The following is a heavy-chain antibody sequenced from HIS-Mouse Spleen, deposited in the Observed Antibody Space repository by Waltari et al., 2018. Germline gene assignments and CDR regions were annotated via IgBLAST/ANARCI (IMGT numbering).Heavy chain of an antibody. Sequence: QVQLQQWGAGLLKPSETLSLTCAVYGGSFSGYYWSWIRQPPGKGLEWIGEINHSGRTNYNPSRRSRVTISVDTSKNQFSLKLSSVTAADTAVYYCARGGSFPYGSGSYDYWGQGTLVTVSS. V-gene: IGHV4-34*01. CDR3: ARGGSFPYGSGSYDY. CDR1: GGSFSGYY. CDR2: INHSGRT. J-gene: IGHJ4*02. D-gene: IGHD3-10*01.